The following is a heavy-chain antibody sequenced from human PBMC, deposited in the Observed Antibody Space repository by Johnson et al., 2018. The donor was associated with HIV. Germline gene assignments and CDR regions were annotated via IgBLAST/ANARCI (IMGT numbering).Heavy chain of an antibody. J-gene: IGHJ3*02. CDR2: ISYDGSNK. CDR3: ARGEEEQLGDAFDI. D-gene: IGHD6-6*01. CDR1: GFTFSSYV. Sequence: QVQLVESGGGVVQPGRSLRLSCAASGFTFSSYVMHWVRQAPGKGLEWVAVISYDGSNKYYADSVKGRFTISRDNSKNTLYLQMNSLRAEDTAVYYCARGEEEQLGDAFDIWGQGTMVTVSS. V-gene: IGHV3-30*04.